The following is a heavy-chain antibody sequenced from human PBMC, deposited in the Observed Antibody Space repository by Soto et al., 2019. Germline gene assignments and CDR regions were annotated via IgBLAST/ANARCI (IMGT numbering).Heavy chain of an antibody. J-gene: IGHJ6*02. D-gene: IGHD6-13*01. V-gene: IGHV1-18*01. Sequence: QVQLVQSGAEVKKPGASVKVSCKASGYTFTSYGISWVRQAPGQGLEWMGWINTYIGNTNYAQKLQGRVTVTTDTSTSTACMELRSLRSDDTAVYYCAGIAAAGTHYYYGMDVWGQGTTVTVSS. CDR1: GYTFTSYG. CDR2: INTYIGNT. CDR3: AGIAAAGTHYYYGMDV.